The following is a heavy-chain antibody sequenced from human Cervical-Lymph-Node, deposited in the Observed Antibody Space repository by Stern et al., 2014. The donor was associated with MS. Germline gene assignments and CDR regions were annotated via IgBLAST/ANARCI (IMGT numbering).Heavy chain of an antibody. Sequence: QVQLVQSGSEWKKPGASVKVSCKASGYDFRRYAMNWVRQAPGQGLEWMGWINSATGEPLYAQGFAGRFVFSLDTSVRTAYLQIVSLRTEDTAIYYCTSRGAGEFGVSPTGSWGQGTLVTVSS. V-gene: IGHV7-4-1*01. D-gene: IGHD2-21*01. CDR3: TSRGAGEFGVSPTGS. CDR2: INSATGEP. CDR1: GYDFRRYA. J-gene: IGHJ5*02.